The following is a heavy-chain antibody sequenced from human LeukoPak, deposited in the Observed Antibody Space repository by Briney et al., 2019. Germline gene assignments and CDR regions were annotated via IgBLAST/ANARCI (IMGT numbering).Heavy chain of an antibody. CDR2: IIPIFGTA. V-gene: IGHV1-69*13. CDR1: GGTFSSYA. J-gene: IGHJ5*02. CDR3: ARDPYSSGWYSNWFDP. Sequence: SVKVSCKASGGTFSSYAISWVRQAPGQGLEWMGGIIPIFGTANYAQKFQGRVTITADESTSTAYMELSSLRSEDTAVYYCARDPYSSGWYSNWFDPWGQGTLVTVSS. D-gene: IGHD6-19*01.